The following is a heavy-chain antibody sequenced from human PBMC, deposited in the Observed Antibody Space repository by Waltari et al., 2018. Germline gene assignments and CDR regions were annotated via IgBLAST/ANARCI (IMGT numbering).Heavy chain of an antibody. CDR3: ARSSRRSSWYGNFDY. Sequence: EVQLVESGGALVQPGGSLRLSCAASGFTFSSHWMSWVRQAPGKGLEWVANIKQDGREKYYGDSVEGRFTISRDNAKSSLYLQINSLRAEDTAVYYCARSSRRSSWYGNFDYWGQGTLVTVSS. D-gene: IGHD6-13*01. CDR2: IKQDGREK. J-gene: IGHJ4*02. CDR1: GFTFSSHW. V-gene: IGHV3-7*01.